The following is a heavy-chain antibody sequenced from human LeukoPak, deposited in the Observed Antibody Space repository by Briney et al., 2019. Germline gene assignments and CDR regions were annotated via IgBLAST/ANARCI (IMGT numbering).Heavy chain of an antibody. CDR2: IYYSGST. Sequence: PSETVSLSCTVSGGSISSYYWSWIRQPPGKGLEYIGYIYYSGSTNYNPSLKSRVTISVDTSKNQFSLKLSSVTAADTAVYYCAREEILGYCSSTSCQGDYWGQGTLVTVSS. CDR1: GGSISSYY. V-gene: IGHV4-59*01. D-gene: IGHD2-2*01. CDR3: AREEILGYCSSTSCQGDY. J-gene: IGHJ4*02.